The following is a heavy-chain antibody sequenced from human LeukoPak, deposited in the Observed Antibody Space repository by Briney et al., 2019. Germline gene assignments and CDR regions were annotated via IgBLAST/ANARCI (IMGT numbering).Heavy chain of an antibody. CDR2: INSDGSTT. Sequence: GGSLRLSCAASGFTFSSYWMYWVRQAPGKGLVWVSRINSDGSTTSYADSVKGRFTISRDNAKNTLYLQMNSLRAEDTAVYYCARETTSLRLHYFDCWGQGTLDTVSS. CDR1: GFTFSSYW. V-gene: IGHV3-74*01. D-gene: IGHD1/OR15-1a*01. CDR3: ARETTSLRLHYFDC. J-gene: IGHJ4*02.